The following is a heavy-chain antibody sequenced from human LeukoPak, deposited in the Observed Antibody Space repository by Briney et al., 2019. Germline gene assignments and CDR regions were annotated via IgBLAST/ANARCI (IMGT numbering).Heavy chain of an antibody. D-gene: IGHD3-3*01. J-gene: IGHJ3*02. V-gene: IGHV1-18*01. CDR1: GYTFTNYG. CDR2: ISAYNGNT. CDR3: ARALRFLGGCAFDI. Sequence: ASVKVSCKASGYTFTNYGISWVRQAPGQGLEWMGWISAYNGNTNYAHQLQGRVTMTTDASTRTAYMELRSLRSDDTAIYCCARALRFLGGCAFDIWGQGTMVTVSS.